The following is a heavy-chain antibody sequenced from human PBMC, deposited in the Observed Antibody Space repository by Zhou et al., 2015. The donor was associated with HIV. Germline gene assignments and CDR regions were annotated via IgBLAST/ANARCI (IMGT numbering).Heavy chain of an antibody. V-gene: IGHV3-NL1*01. Sequence: QVQLVESGGGVVQPGRSLRLSCAASGFTFSSYGMHWVRQAPGKGLEWVSVVSWRGDINYADSVKGRFTISRDNAKNSLYLQMNSLRAEDTAVYYCASGHCSNGVCSPGNYWGQGTLVTVSS. D-gene: IGHD2-8*01. CDR2: VSWRGDI. J-gene: IGHJ4*02. CDR1: GFTFSSYG. CDR3: ASGHCSNGVCSPGNY.